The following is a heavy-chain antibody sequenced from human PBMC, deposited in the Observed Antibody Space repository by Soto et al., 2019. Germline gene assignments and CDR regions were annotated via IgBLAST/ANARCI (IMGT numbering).Heavy chain of an antibody. CDR1: GRSFSGYY. J-gene: IGHJ6*02. CDR2: INHSGST. CDR3: ARVRTRAGGHSVYGMDV. Sequence: TLSLTCAVYGRSFSGYYWSWIRQPPGKGLEWIGEINHSGSTNYNPSLKSRVTISVDTSKNQFPLKLSSVTAADTAVYYCARVRTRAGGHSVYGMDVWGQGTTVTVSS. D-gene: IGHD2-15*01. V-gene: IGHV4-34*01.